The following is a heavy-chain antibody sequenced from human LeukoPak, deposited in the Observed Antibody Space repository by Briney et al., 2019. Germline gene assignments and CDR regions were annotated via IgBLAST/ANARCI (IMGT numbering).Heavy chain of an antibody. CDR3: ARGIAADYFDY. V-gene: IGHV1-46*01. Sequence: GASVKVSCKASGYTFTSYGISWVRQAPGQGLEWMGIINPSGGSTSYAQKFQGRVTMTRDTSTSTVYMELSSLRSEGTAVYYCARGIAADYFDYWGQGTLVTVSS. J-gene: IGHJ4*02. CDR1: GYTFTSYG. D-gene: IGHD6-6*01. CDR2: INPSGGST.